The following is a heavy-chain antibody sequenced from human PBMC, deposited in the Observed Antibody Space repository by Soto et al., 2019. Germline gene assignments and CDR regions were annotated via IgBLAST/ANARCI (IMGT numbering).Heavy chain of an antibody. CDR3: ARVPGP. CDR2: IYHSGST. Sequence: SEALSLTCAVSGGSIGSGGYSWSWIRQPPGKGLEWIGYIYHSGSTYYNPSLKSRVTISVDRSKNQFSLKLTSVTAADTAVYYCARVPGPWGQGTLVTVSS. CDR1: GGSIGSGGYS. J-gene: IGHJ5*02. V-gene: IGHV4-30-2*01.